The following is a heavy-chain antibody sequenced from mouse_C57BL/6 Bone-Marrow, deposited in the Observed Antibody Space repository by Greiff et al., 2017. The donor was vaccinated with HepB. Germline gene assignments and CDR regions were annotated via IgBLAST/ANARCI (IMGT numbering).Heavy chain of an antibody. CDR2: ISSGSSTI. D-gene: IGHD4-1*01. J-gene: IGHJ4*01. V-gene: IGHV5-17*01. Sequence: EVKLVESGGGLVKPGGSLKLSCAASGFTFSDYGMHWVRQAPEKGLEWVAYISSGSSTIYYADTVKGRFTISRDNAKNTLFLQMTSLRSEDTAMYYCAANWDYYYAMDYWGQGTSVTVSS. CDR3: AANWDYYYAMDY. CDR1: GFTFSDYG.